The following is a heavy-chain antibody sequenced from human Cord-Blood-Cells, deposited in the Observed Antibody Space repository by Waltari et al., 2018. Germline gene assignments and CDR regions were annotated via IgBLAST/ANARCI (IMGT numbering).Heavy chain of an antibody. D-gene: IGHD2-2*01. CDR3: ASLGCSSTSCYWFDP. CDR2: INHSGST. J-gene: IGHJ5*02. CDR1: FRGYY. Sequence: QVQLQQWGAGLLKLSETLSFRGYYWSWIRHPPGKGLEWIGEINHSGSTNYNPSLKSRVTISVDTSKNQFSLKLSSVTAADTAVYYCASLGCSSTSCYWFDPWGQGTLVTVSS. V-gene: IGHV4-34*01.